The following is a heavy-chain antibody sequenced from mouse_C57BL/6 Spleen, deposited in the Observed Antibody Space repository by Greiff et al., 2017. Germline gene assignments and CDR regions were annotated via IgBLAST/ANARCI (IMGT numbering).Heavy chain of an antibody. CDR1: GYTFTSYG. V-gene: IGHV1-81*01. J-gene: IGHJ2*01. D-gene: IGHD1-1*01. Sequence: VQLQQSGAELARPGASVKLSCKASGYTFTSYGISWVKQRTGQGLEWIGEIYPGSGNTYYNEKFKGKATLSADKSSSTAYMELRSLTSEDSAVYFCARTDLRYYFDYWGQGTTLTVSS. CDR3: ARTDLRYYFDY. CDR2: IYPGSGNT.